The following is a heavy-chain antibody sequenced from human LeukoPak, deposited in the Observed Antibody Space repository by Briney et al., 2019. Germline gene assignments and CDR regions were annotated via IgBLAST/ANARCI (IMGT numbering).Heavy chain of an antibody. J-gene: IGHJ4*02. Sequence: SETLSLTCTVSGDSIRSYHWSWIRQPAGKGLEWIGRIYTSGSTNYNPSLQSRVTMSVDRSKNQFSLKLRSVTAADTAVYYYARDISHTVDYWGQGTLVTVSS. V-gene: IGHV4-4*07. D-gene: IGHD4-17*01. CDR1: GDSIRSYH. CDR2: IYTSGST. CDR3: ARDISHTVDY.